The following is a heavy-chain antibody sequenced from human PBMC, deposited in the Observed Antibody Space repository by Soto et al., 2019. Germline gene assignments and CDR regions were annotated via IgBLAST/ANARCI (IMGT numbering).Heavy chain of an antibody. CDR3: AREPNLRAFDI. Sequence: ASVKVSFKASGYTFTGYYMHWVRQAPGQWLEWMGWINPNSGGTNYAQKFQGRVTMTRDTSISTAYMELSRLRSDETAVYYCAREPNLRAFDIWGQGTMVTVSS. J-gene: IGHJ3*02. CDR1: GYTFTGYY. V-gene: IGHV1-2*02. CDR2: INPNSGGT.